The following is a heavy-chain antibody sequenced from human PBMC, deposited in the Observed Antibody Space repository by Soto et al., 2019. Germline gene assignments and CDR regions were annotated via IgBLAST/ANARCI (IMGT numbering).Heavy chain of an antibody. Sequence: QVQLVQSGAEVKKPGSSVKVSCKASGGTFSSYAISWVRQAPGQGLEWMGGIIPIFGTANYAQKFQGRVTITADKSTSTDYMELSSLRSEDKSVYYCARSTYSSSSGDYDDGMDVWGQGTTVTVSS. CDR1: GGTFSSYA. CDR2: IIPIFGTA. V-gene: IGHV1-69*06. D-gene: IGHD6-6*01. CDR3: ARSTYSSSSGDYDDGMDV. J-gene: IGHJ6*02.